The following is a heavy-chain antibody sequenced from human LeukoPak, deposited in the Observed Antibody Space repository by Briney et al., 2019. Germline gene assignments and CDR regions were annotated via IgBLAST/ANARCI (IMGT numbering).Heavy chain of an antibody. J-gene: IGHJ4*02. V-gene: IGHV1-2*02. CDR3: ASRIVVVPAGLPADQIAAPSEEDY. D-gene: IGHD2-2*01. CDR1: GYTFTGYY. CDR2: INPNSGGT. Sequence: ASVKVSCKASGYTFTGYYMHWVRQAPGQGLEWMGWINPNSGGTYYAQKFQGRVNMTRDTSISTAYMELSRLRSDDTAVYYCASRIVVVPAGLPADQIAAPSEEDYWGQGTLVTVSS.